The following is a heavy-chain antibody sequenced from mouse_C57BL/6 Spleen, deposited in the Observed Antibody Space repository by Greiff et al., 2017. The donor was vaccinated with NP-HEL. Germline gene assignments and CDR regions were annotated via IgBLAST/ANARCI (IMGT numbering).Heavy chain of an antibody. J-gene: IGHJ3*01. D-gene: IGHD1-1*01. V-gene: IGHV1-54*01. CDR3: ARSHDSYVWTWFAY. CDR1: GYAFTNYL. CDR2: INPGSGGT. Sequence: QVQLQQSGAELVRPGTSVKVSCKASGYAFTNYLIEWVKQRPGQGLEWIGVINPGSGGTNYNEKFKGKATLTADKSSSTAYMQLSSLTSEDSAVYFCARSHDSYVWTWFAYWGQGTLVTVSA.